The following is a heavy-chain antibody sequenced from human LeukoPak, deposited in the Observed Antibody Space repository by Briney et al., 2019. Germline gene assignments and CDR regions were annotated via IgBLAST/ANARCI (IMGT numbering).Heavy chain of an antibody. D-gene: IGHD5-12*01. V-gene: IGHV3-11*04. CDR1: GFTFSDYY. CDR3: VRGRWLPSSEFGDY. J-gene: IGHJ4*02. CDR2: ISSSGSTI. Sequence: GSLRLSXAASGFTFSDYYMSWILQAPGKGLEWVSYISSSGSTIYYADSVKGRFTISRDNAKNSLYLQMNSLRAEDTAVYYCVRGRWLPSSEFGDYWGQGTLVTVSS.